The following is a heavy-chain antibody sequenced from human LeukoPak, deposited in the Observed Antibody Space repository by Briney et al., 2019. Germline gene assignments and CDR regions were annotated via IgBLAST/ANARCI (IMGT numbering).Heavy chain of an antibody. V-gene: IGHV3-74*03. D-gene: IGHD2-15*01. CDR3: ARSKSWYSTDAF. Sequence: GGSLRLSCAASGFTFSIHWMHCVRQAPGKGLVWVSRINGDGSNTTYADSVKGRFTISRDNAKNTLYLQMNSLRAEDTAVYHCARSKSWYSTDAFWGQGTMVTVSS. J-gene: IGHJ3*01. CDR2: INGDGSNT. CDR1: GFTFSIHW.